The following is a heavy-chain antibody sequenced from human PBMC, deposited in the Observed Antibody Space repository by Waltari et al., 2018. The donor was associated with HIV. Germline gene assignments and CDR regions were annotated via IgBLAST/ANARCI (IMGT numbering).Heavy chain of an antibody. CDR1: GGTFSSYA. D-gene: IGHD2-15*01. J-gene: IGHJ4*02. CDR2: IIPILNIT. V-gene: IGHV1-69*04. CDR3: ARAVVVSATRFYFDF. Sequence: QVQLVQSGAEVKKPGSSVKVSCKASGGTFSSYAISWVRQAAGQGLEWMGRIIPILNITDYAQKFRGRVTITADESTTTAHMELSSLRSEDTAVYYCARAVVVSATRFYFDFWGQGSLVTVSS.